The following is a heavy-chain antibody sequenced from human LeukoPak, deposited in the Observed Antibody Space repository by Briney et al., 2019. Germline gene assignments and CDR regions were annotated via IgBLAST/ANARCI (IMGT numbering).Heavy chain of an antibody. CDR3: AGSGWEDAFDI. V-gene: IGHV3-23*01. D-gene: IGHD6-19*01. Sequence: GGSLRLSCGTSGFTFSSFNIHWVRQAPGKGLEWVSVISGSGGSSYYADSVKGRFTISRDNSKSTLYLQMNSLRAEDTAVYYCAGSGWEDAFDIWGQGTMVTVSS. CDR2: ISGSGGSS. J-gene: IGHJ3*02. CDR1: GFTFSSFN.